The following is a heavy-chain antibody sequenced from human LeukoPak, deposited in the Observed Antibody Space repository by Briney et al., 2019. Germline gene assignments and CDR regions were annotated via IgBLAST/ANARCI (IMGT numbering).Heavy chain of an antibody. CDR1: GDSISSSKFH. Sequence: SETLSLTCSVSGDSISSSKFHWSWIRQPAGKGLEWIGRIHTSGSTNYDPFLESRVTISVDTSKNQFSLKLTSVTAADTAVYYCVRSVGITVTPHFDYWGQGTLVTVSS. D-gene: IGHD4-17*01. J-gene: IGHJ4*02. CDR2: IHTSGST. V-gene: IGHV4-61*02. CDR3: VRSVGITVTPHFDY.